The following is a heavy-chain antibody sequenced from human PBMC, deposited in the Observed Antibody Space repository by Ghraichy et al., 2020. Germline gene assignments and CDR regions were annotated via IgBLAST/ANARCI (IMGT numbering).Heavy chain of an antibody. J-gene: IGHJ6*03. D-gene: IGHD1-26*01. Sequence: SVKVSCKASGGTFSSYAISWVRQAPGQGLEWMGGIIPIFGTANYAQKFQGRVTITADESTSTAYMELSSLRSEDTAVYYCASPGGSYWPWVDYYYYYMDVWGKGTTVTVSS. CDR2: IIPIFGTA. CDR3: ASPGGSYWPWVDYYYYYMDV. V-gene: IGHV1-69*13. CDR1: GGTFSSYA.